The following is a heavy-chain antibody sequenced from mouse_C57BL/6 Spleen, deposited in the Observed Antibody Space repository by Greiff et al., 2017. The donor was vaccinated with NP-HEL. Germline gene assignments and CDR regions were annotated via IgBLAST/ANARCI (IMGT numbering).Heavy chain of an antibody. Sequence: QVTLKESGAELMKPGASVKLSCKATGYTFTGYWIEWVKQRPGHGLEWIGEILPGSGSTNYNEKFKGKATFTADTSSNTAYMQLSSLTTEDSAIYYCARRVYYSNYPYYYAMDYWGQGTSVTVSS. J-gene: IGHJ4*01. D-gene: IGHD2-5*01. CDR1: GYTFTGYW. CDR3: ARRVYYSNYPYYYAMDY. V-gene: IGHV1-9*01. CDR2: ILPGSGST.